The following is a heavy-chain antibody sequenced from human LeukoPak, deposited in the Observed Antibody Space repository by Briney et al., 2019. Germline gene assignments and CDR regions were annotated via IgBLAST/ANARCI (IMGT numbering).Heavy chain of an antibody. V-gene: IGHV1-2*02. CDR3: ARVRGITMAQPEGSDAFDI. CDR2: INPNSGGT. Sequence: ASVKVSCKASGYTFTGYYMHWVRQAPGQGLEWMGWINPNSGGTNYAQKFQGRVTMTRDTSISTAYMELSRLRSDDTAVYYCARVRGITMAQPEGSDAFDIWGQGTMVTVSS. J-gene: IGHJ3*02. CDR1: GYTFTGYY. D-gene: IGHD3-10*01.